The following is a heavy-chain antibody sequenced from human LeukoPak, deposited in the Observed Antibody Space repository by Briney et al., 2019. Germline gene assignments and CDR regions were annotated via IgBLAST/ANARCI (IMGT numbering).Heavy chain of an antibody. CDR3: ARDGSGDSVDY. Sequence: SGTLSLTCAVSGGSISSSNWWSWVRQPPGKGLQWIGEIYHSGSTNYNPSLKTRVTISVDKSKNEFSLKLSSVTAADTAMYYCARDGSGDSVDYWGQGTLVTVSS. CDR2: IYHSGST. D-gene: IGHD3-10*01. J-gene: IGHJ4*02. V-gene: IGHV4-4*02. CDR1: GGSISSSNW.